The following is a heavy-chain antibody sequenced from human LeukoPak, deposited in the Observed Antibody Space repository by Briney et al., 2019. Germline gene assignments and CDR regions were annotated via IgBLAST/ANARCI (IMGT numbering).Heavy chain of an antibody. CDR3: ARRLGTSSWLDY. D-gene: IGHD6-13*01. CDR2: IYYSGDT. V-gene: IGHV4-59*08. J-gene: IGHJ4*02. Sequence: SETLSLTCTVSGGSMSTYYWSWIRQPPGKGPEWIGYIYYSGDTNYNPSLKSRVTISVDTSKNQFSLKLSSVTAADTAVYYCARRLGTSSWLDYWGQGTLVTVSS. CDR1: GGSMSTYY.